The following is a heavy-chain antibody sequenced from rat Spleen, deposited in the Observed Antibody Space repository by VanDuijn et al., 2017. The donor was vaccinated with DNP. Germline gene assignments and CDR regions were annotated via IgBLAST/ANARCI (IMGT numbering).Heavy chain of an antibody. CDR1: GFSFSRFY. J-gene: IGHJ3*01. V-gene: IGHV5-25*01. Sequence: EVQLVESGGGLVQPGKSLKLSCEASGFSFSRFYMAWVRQAPKTGLEWVATISTSGNTTYYQDSVKGRFTISRDDAKSSLYLQMNSLKSEDTATYYCARRDYPVPAYWGQGTLVTVSS. D-gene: IGHD1-4*01. CDR3: ARRDYPVPAY. CDR2: ISTSGNTT.